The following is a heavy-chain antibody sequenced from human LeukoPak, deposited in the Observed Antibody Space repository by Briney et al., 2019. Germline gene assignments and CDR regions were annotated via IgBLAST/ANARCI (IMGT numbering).Heavy chain of an antibody. D-gene: IGHD2-21*01. CDR1: GFTFSNFA. V-gene: IGHV3-23*01. CDR2: ISAGGGNT. J-gene: IGHJ4*02. Sequence: PGGSLRLSCAASGFTFSNFAMSWARQVPGKGLEWVSSISAGGGNTYYADSVKGRFTISSDTSKNTLYLQMNSLRAEDTAMYYCARHPASSPVSTGVWFFDYWGQGTLVTVSS. CDR3: ARHPASSPVSTGVWFFDY.